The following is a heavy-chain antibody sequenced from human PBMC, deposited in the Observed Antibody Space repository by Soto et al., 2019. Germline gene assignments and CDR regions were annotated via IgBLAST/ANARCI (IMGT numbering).Heavy chain of an antibody. J-gene: IGHJ4*02. CDR3: ARDTPGTAAGTFDY. V-gene: IGHV3-48*01. D-gene: IGHD6-13*01. CDR2: ISSSSSTI. CDR1: GFTFSSYS. Sequence: EVQLVESGGGLVQPGGSLRLSCAASGFTFSSYSMNWVRQAPGKGLEWVSYISSSSSTIYYADSVKGRFTISRDNAKNSLYLQMNSLRAEDRAVYYWARDTPGTAAGTFDYWGQGTLVTVSS.